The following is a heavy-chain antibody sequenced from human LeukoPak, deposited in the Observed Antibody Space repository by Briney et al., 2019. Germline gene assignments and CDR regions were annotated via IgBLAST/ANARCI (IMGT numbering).Heavy chain of an antibody. J-gene: IGHJ3*02. CDR3: AKDWYSSSLLAFDI. Sequence: GGSLRLSCAASGFSFDDYAMHWVRQAPGKGLEWVSGISWNSGSIGYADSVKGRFTISRDNAKNSLYLQMNSLRAGDTALYYCAKDWYSSSLLAFDIWGQGTMVTVSS. CDR2: ISWNSGSI. V-gene: IGHV3-9*01. D-gene: IGHD6-13*01. CDR1: GFSFDDYA.